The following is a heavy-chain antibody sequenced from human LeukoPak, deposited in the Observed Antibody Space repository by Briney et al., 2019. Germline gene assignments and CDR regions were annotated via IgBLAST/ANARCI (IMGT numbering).Heavy chain of an antibody. CDR1: AFTFSSYE. CDR3: ARPHTGTARVFYFDY. V-gene: IGHV3-48*03. J-gene: IGHJ4*02. D-gene: IGHD5-18*01. CDR2: ISSSGTTI. Sequence: PAGSLTLSCAASAFTFSSYEMNWVRQGPGKGREWVSYISSSGTTIYYTDSVKGPFTIYRDNATNSLYLQMNSVRAEDTAVYYCARPHTGTARVFYFDYWGQGTLVTVSS.